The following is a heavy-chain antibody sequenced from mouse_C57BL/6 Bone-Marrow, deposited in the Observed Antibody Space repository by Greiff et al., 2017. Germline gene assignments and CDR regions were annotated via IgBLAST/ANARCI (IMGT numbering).Heavy chain of an antibody. CDR1: GYTFTSSG. J-gene: IGHJ2*01. CDR2: IYPRSGNT. Sequence: QVQLQQSGAELARPGASVKLSCKASGYTFTSSGISWVKQRTGQGLEWIGEIYPRSGNTYYNEKFKGKATLTADKSSSTAYMELRSLTSEDSAVYFCARRGIYYYGSRGYWGQGTTLTVSS. D-gene: IGHD1-1*01. V-gene: IGHV1-81*01. CDR3: ARRGIYYYGSRGY.